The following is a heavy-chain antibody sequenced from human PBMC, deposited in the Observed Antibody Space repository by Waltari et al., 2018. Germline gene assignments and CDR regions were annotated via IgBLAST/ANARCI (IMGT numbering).Heavy chain of an antibody. CDR3: AREGGSSSYFDY. Sequence: EVQLVEPGGGLIQPGGSRRLSCAASGFTVNRTYMSGVRQAPGKGLEWVSVIYSGGSTYYADSVKGRFTISRDNYKKTVYLQMNSLRADDTAVYYCAREGGSSSYFDYWGQGTLVTVSS. CDR2: IYSGGST. CDR1: GFTVNRTY. J-gene: IGHJ4*02. D-gene: IGHD6-6*01. V-gene: IGHV3-53*01.